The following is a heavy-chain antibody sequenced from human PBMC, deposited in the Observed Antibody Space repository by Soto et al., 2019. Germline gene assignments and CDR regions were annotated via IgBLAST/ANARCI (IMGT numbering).Heavy chain of an antibody. Sequence: HGESLKLSCKGSGYSFTSYWISWVRQMPGKGLEWMGRIDPSDSYTNYSPSFQGHVTISADKSISTAYLQWSSLKASDTAMYYCARRGYSGYDYGMDVWGQGTTVTVSS. D-gene: IGHD5-12*01. CDR2: IDPSDSYT. CDR3: ARRGYSGYDYGMDV. J-gene: IGHJ6*02. CDR1: GYSFTSYW. V-gene: IGHV5-10-1*01.